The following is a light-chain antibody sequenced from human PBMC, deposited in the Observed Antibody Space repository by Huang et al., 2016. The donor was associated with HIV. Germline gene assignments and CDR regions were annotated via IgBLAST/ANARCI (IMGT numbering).Light chain of an antibody. Sequence: EIVMTQSPATLSVSPGERATLSCRASQSVSSNLAWYQQKSGQAPGRLIYGASTRATGIPARFSGSGAGTEFTLTISSLQSEDFAVYYCQQYNNWPPLTFGGGTKVEIK. CDR3: QQYNNWPPLT. V-gene: IGKV3-15*01. J-gene: IGKJ4*01. CDR2: GAS. CDR1: QSVSSN.